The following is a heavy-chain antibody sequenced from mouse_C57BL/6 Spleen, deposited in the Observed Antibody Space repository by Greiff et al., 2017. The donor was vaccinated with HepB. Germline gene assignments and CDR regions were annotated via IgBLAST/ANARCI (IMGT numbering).Heavy chain of an antibody. CDR3: ARSGNYYGSSYGNYFDY. D-gene: IGHD1-1*01. CDR1: GYAFSSYW. J-gene: IGHJ2*01. CDR2: IYPGDGDT. Sequence: QVQLQQPGAELVKPGASVKLSCKASGYAFSSYWMNWVKQRPGKGLEWIGQIYPGDGDTNYNGKFKGKATLTADKSSSTAYMQLSSLTSEDSAVYFCARSGNYYGSSYGNYFDYCGQGTTLTVSS. V-gene: IGHV1-80*01.